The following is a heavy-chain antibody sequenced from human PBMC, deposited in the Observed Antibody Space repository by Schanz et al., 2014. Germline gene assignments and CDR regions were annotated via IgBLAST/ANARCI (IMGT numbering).Heavy chain of an antibody. CDR3: VRQLLWFGESGVDT. CDR1: GGSIRRSTYY. J-gene: IGHJ5*02. Sequence: QLQLQESGPGLVKPSETLSLTCTVSGGSIRRSTYYWGWIRQPPGKGLEWVASIYNSGSAYYGPSLKSRVTTSVETSKNQFSLRLNSVTASDTAVYYCVRQLLWFGESGVDTWGQGTLVVVSS. D-gene: IGHD3-10*01. CDR2: IYNSGSA. V-gene: IGHV4-39*01.